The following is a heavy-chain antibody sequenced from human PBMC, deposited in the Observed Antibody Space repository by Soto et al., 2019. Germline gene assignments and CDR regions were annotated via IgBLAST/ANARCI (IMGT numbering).Heavy chain of an antibody. Sequence: QVQLVQSGAEVKKPGASVKVSCKASGYTFSNYATHWVRQAPGQRLEWMGWINAGNGKTKYSQNFQGRVTITRDTSASTAYMELSSLRSEDTAVYYCADIGDYYYYGMDVWGQGTTVTVSS. CDR2: INAGNGKT. CDR3: ADIGDYYYYGMDV. J-gene: IGHJ6*02. D-gene: IGHD2-15*01. CDR1: GYTFSNYA. V-gene: IGHV1-3*01.